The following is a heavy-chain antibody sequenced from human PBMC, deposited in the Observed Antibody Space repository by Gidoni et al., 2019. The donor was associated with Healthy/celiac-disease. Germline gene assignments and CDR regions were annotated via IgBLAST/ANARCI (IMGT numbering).Heavy chain of an antibody. V-gene: IGHV4-34*01. CDR3: ARAQRGYYYYYGMDV. J-gene: IGHJ6*02. CDR2: IYHSGST. Sequence: QVQLQQWGAGLLKPSETLSLTCAVYGGSFSGYYWSWIRQPPGKGLEWIGEIYHSGSTNYNPSLKSRVTISVDTSKNQFSLKVSSVTAADTAVYYCARAQRGYYYYYGMDVWGQGTTVTVSS. D-gene: IGHD3-16*01. CDR1: GGSFSGYY.